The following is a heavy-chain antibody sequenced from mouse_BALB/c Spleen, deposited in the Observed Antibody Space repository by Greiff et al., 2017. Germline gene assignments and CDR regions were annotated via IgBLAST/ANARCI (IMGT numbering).Heavy chain of an antibody. Sequence: QVQLKESGPELVKPGASVKISCKASGYTFTDYYINWVKQKPGQGLEWIGWIYPGSGNTKYNEKFKGKATLTVDTSSSTAYMQLSSLTSEDTAVYFCARRSIYYGNYDDYWGQGTTLTVSS. CDR3: ARRSIYYGNYDDY. J-gene: IGHJ2*01. D-gene: IGHD2-1*01. V-gene: IGHV1-84*02. CDR1: GYTFTDYY. CDR2: IYPGSGNT.